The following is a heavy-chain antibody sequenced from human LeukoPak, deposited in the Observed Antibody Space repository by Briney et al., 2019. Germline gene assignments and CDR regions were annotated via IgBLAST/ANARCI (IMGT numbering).Heavy chain of an antibody. CDR3: ATRGGVVVYKSDYFDY. D-gene: IGHD2-15*01. Sequence: SETLSLTCTVSGGSISSYYWSWIRQPPGKGLEWIGYIYYSGSTNYNPSLKSRVTISVDTSKNQFSLKLSSVTAADTAVYYCATRGGVVVYKSDYFDYWGQGTLVTVSS. V-gene: IGHV4-59*01. CDR2: IYYSGST. CDR1: GGSISSYY. J-gene: IGHJ4*02.